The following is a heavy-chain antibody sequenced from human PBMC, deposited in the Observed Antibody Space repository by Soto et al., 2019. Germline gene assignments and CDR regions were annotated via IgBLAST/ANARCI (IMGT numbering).Heavy chain of an antibody. CDR3: ARASGSGGYYQDY. CDR2: TYYSGST. D-gene: IGHD3-10*01. CDR1: GGSISSYY. V-gene: IGHV4-59*01. J-gene: IGHJ4*02. Sequence: SETLSLTCTVSGGSISSYYWSWIRQPPGKGLEWIGHTYYSGSTNYNPSLKSRVTISVDTSKNQFSLKLSSVTAADTAVYYCARASGSGGYYQDYWGQGTLVTVSS.